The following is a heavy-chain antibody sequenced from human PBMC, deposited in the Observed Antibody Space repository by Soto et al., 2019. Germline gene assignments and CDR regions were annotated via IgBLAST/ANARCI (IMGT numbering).Heavy chain of an antibody. J-gene: IGHJ4*02. V-gene: IGHV3-23*01. CDR1: GFTFSSSA. Sequence: EVQLLESGGGLVQPGGSLRLSCAASGFTFSSSAMSWVRQAPGKGLEWVSAISGSGGITYYADSVKGRFTISRDISKNPLYLKMNSRRAEDPAVYSCAKLARYWGQGPLVTVSS. CDR2: ISGSGGIT. CDR3: AKLARY.